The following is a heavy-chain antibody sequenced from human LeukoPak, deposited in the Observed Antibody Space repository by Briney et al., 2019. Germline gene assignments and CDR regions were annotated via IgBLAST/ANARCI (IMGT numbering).Heavy chain of an antibody. CDR1: GFTFSSYA. J-gene: IGHJ4*02. V-gene: IGHV3-30*04. Sequence: HPGRSLRLSCAASGFTFSSYAMHWVRQAPGKGLEWVAVISYDGSNKYYADSVKGRFTISRDNSKNTLYLQMNSLRAEDTAVYYCANADYDSSGPFNYWGQGTLVTVSS. CDR2: ISYDGSNK. D-gene: IGHD3-22*01. CDR3: ANADYDSSGPFNY.